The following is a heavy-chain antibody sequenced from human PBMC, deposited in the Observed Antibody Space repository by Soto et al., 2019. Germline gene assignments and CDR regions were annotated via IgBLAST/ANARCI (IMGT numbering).Heavy chain of an antibody. V-gene: IGHV3-74*01. CDR2: INEDGSVT. J-gene: IGHJ5*02. CDR1: GLTFSGRW. CDR3: VRDIPHNWFDP. Sequence: EVQLVESGGGLVQPGGSLRLSCAASGLTFSGRWLHWVRQAPGKGLVWVSRINEDGSVTNYADSVEGRLIISRDDAKNTLFLQMKSLRVEDTAVYYCVRDIPHNWFDPWGQGILVTVSS.